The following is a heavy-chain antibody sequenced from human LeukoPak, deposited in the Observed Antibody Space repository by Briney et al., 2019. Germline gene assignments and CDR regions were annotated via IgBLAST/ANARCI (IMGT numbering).Heavy chain of an antibody. Sequence: GRSLRLSCAASGFTFTIYGMHCVRQAPGKGLEGVALIWYDGGNKYYADSVKGRFTISRDNSQNTLYLQMNSLRAEDTAVYYCARVNTNYYVPVNYGMDVWGQGTTVTVSS. J-gene: IGHJ6*02. CDR3: ARVNTNYYVPVNYGMDV. D-gene: IGHD3-16*01. CDR2: IWYDGGNK. V-gene: IGHV3-33*01. CDR1: GFTFTIYG.